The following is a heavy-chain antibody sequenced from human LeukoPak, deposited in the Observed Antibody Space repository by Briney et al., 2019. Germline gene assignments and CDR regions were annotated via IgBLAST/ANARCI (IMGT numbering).Heavy chain of an antibody. D-gene: IGHD2-15*01. CDR3: AKDEGSRGRGGYFQH. J-gene: IGHJ1*01. CDR2: ISGSGGST. CDR1: GFTFSSYA. Sequence: AGGSLRLSCAASGFTFSSYAMSWVRQAPGKGLEWVSAISGSGGSTYYADSVKGRFTISRDNSKNTLYLQMNSLRAEDTAVYYCAKDEGSRGRGGYFQHWGQGTLVTVSS. V-gene: IGHV3-23*01.